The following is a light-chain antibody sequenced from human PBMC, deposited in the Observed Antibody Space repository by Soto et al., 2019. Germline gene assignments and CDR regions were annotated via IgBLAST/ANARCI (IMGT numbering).Light chain of an antibody. CDR3: SAWDDSLKGDV. J-gene: IGLJ1*01. CDR1: SSNIGTNP. CDR2: TNY. V-gene: IGLV1-44*01. Sequence: QSVLTQPPSASGTPGQRVTISCSGSSSNIGTNPVNWYQQLPGTAPKLLIYTNYQRPSGVPDRFSGSKTGASASLAISGLQSEDEADYYCSAWDDSLKGDVFGAGTKVTVL.